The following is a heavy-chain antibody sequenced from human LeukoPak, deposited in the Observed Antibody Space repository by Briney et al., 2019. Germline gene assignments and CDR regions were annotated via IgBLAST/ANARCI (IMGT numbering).Heavy chain of an antibody. CDR1: GFSFSSYG. J-gene: IGHJ3*02. V-gene: IGHV3-30*18. D-gene: IGHD3-10*01. CDR2: ISYDGSNK. CDR3: AKVVVWFGESGAFDI. Sequence: GGSLRLSCAASGFSFSSYGMAWVRQAPGQGLEWVAVISYDGSNKYYADSVKGRFTISRDNSKNTLYLQMNSLRAEDTAVYYCAKVVVWFGESGAFDIWGQGTMVTVSS.